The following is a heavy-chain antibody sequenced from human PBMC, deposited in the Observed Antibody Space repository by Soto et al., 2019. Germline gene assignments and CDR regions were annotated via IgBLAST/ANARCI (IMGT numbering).Heavy chain of an antibody. J-gene: IGHJ3*02. V-gene: IGHV4-30-4*01. CDR3: ARTRPGNPPKDAFDS. D-gene: IGHD1-1*01. CDR1: GGSISSGDYY. CDR2: IYYSGST. Sequence: SETLSLTCTVSGGSISSGDYYWSWIRQPPGKGLEWIGYIYYSGSTYYNPSLKSRVTISVDTSKNQFSLKLSSVTAADTAVYYCARTRPGNPPKDAFDSWGQGTMVTVSS.